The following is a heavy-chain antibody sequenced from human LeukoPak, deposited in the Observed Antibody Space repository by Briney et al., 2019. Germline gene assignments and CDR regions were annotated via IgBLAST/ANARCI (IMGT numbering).Heavy chain of an antibody. CDR3: ARVPHAEYCSSTSCYLAY. J-gene: IGHJ4*02. CDR1: GFTFSSYW. V-gene: IGHV3-7*01. Sequence: GGSLRPSCAASGFTFSSYWMSWVRQAPGKGLEWVANIKQDGSEKYYVDSVKGRFTISRDNAKNSLYLQMNSLRAEDTAVYYCARVPHAEYCSSTSCYLAYWGQGTLVTVSS. CDR2: IKQDGSEK. D-gene: IGHD2-2*01.